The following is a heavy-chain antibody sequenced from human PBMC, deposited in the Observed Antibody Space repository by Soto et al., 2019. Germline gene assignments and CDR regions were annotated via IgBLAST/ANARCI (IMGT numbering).Heavy chain of an antibody. CDR2: IYSGGST. CDR3: ASTPGIAVAGTEY. D-gene: IGHD6-19*01. V-gene: IGHV3-53*01. CDR1: GFTVSSNY. J-gene: IGHJ4*02. Sequence: SLRLSCAASGFTVSSNYMSWVRQAPGKGLEWVSVIYSGGSTYYADSVKGRFTISRDNSKNTLYLQMNSLRAEDTAVYYCASTPGIAVAGTEYWGQGTLVTVSS.